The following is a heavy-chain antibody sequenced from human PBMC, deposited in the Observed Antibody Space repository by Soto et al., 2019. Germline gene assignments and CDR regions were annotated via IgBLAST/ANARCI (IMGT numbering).Heavy chain of an antibody. D-gene: IGHD5-18*01. Sequence: QVQLVESGGGVVQPGRSQRLSCAASGFTFSSYAMHWVRQAPGKGLEWVAVISYDGSNKYYADSVKGRFTISRDNSKNTLYLQMNSLRAEDTAVYYCARGTAFDYWGQGTLVTVSS. CDR2: ISYDGSNK. CDR3: ARGTAFDY. V-gene: IGHV3-30-3*01. J-gene: IGHJ4*02. CDR1: GFTFSSYA.